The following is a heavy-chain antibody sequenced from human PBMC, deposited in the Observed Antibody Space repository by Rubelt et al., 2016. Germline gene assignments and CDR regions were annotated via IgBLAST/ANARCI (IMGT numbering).Heavy chain of an antibody. V-gene: IGHV4-39*01. CDR2: IYYSGST. Sequence: QVQLQESGPGLVKPSQTLSLTCTVSGGSISSGGYYWSWIRQPPGKGLEWIGSIYYSGSTYYNPSLKSRVTISVDTSKNQFSLKLSSVTAADTAVYYCARQGRTVVVPAAIVYWGQGTLVTVSS. D-gene: IGHD2-2*01. J-gene: IGHJ4*02. CDR1: GGSISSGGYY. CDR3: ARQGRTVVVPAAIVY.